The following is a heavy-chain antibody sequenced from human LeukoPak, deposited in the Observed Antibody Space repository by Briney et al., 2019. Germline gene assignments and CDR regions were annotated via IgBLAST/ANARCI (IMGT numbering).Heavy chain of an antibody. Sequence: SETLSLTCAVYGGSFSGYYWSWIRQPPGKGLEWIGEINHSGSTNYNPSLKSRVTISVDTSKNQFSLKLSSVTAADTAVYYCAXGYIVVVPAADGXAFDIWGQGTMVTVSS. D-gene: IGHD2-2*01. CDR2: INHSGST. CDR3: AXGYIVVVPAADGXAFDI. V-gene: IGHV4-34*01. CDR1: GGSFSGYY. J-gene: IGHJ3*02.